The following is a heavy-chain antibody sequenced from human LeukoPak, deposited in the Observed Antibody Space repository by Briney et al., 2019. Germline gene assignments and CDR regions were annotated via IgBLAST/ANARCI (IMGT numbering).Heavy chain of an antibody. V-gene: IGHV3-30*03. Sequence: PGGSLRLSCAASGFTFSSYGMHWARQAPGKGLEWVAVISYDGSNKNYADSVKGRFTISRDSSKNTLYLQMDSLRAEDTAVYYCARERYGSGSNWFDPWGQGTLVTVSS. CDR2: ISYDGSNK. J-gene: IGHJ5*02. CDR3: ARERYGSGSNWFDP. CDR1: GFTFSSYG. D-gene: IGHD3-10*01.